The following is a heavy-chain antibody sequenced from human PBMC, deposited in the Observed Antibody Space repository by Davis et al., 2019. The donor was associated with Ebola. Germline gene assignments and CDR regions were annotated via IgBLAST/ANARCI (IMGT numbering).Heavy chain of an antibody. Sequence: GESLKISCAASGFTFSSYAMHWVRQAPGKGLEWVSVIYKSGDIYYADSVRGRFTISRDTSKNTVFLEMNSLRAEDTAVYYCARGDGYNFFCHWGQGTLVTVSS. D-gene: IGHD5-24*01. CDR3: ARGDGYNFFCH. CDR1: GFTFSSYA. V-gene: IGHV3-53*01. J-gene: IGHJ1*01. CDR2: IYKSGDI.